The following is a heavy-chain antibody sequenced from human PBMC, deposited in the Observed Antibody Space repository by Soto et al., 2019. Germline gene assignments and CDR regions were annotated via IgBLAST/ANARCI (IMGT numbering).Heavy chain of an antibody. J-gene: IGHJ4*02. CDR2: ISSSSSYT. V-gene: IGHV3-11*06. CDR1: GFTFSDYY. CDR3: AREVGYSNYDTFDY. D-gene: IGHD4-4*01. Sequence: GGSLRLSCAASGFTFSDYYMSWIRQAPGKGLEWVSYISSSSSYTNYADSVKGRFTISRDNAKNSLYLQMNSLRAEDTAVYYCAREVGYSNYDTFDYWGQGTLVTVSS.